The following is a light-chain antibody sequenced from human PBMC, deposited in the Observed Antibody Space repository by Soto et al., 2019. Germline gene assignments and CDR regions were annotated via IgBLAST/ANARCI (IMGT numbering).Light chain of an antibody. J-gene: IGKJ1*01. Sequence: EIVLTQSPGTLSLSPGERATLSCRASQSVSSAYLAWYQHKPGQPPTLLIYAASSRVTGIPDRFSGSGSGTDFTLPISSLEPEDFAVYYCQQYGSSSTWTFGQGTKVEIK. V-gene: IGKV3-20*01. CDR3: QQYGSSSTWT. CDR2: AAS. CDR1: QSVSSAY.